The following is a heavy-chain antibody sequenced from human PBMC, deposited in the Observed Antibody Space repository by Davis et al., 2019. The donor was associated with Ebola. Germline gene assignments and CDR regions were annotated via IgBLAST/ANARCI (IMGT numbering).Heavy chain of an antibody. CDR1: GFTFSSYA. D-gene: IGHD3-3*01. CDR2: ISYDGDNS. Sequence: GESLKISCAASGFTFSSYAMSWVRQAPGKGLEWVAVISYDGDNSYYADSVKGRFTISRENSKNTLYLQMNSLRTEDTAVYYCTRGSVRFLEWLSQNAFDIWGQGTMVTVSS. V-gene: IGHV3-30-3*01. J-gene: IGHJ3*02. CDR3: TRGSVRFLEWLSQNAFDI.